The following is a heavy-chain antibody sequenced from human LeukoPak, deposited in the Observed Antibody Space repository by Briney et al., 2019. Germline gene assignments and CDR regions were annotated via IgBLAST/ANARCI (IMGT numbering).Heavy chain of an antibody. J-gene: IGHJ4*02. CDR1: GFAFDEHG. CDR3: ARAPITSPFYFDY. Sequence: GGSLRLSCTASGFAFDEHGMSWVRQVPGKGLEWVSGINRSGGSTGYADPSRGRFTISRDNAKNSLYLQMDSLRAEDTALYYCARAPITSPFYFDYWGQGTLVTVSS. CDR2: INRSGGST. D-gene: IGHD2-2*01. V-gene: IGHV3-20*04.